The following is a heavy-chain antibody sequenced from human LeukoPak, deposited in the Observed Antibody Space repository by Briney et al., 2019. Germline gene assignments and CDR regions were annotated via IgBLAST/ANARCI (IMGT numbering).Heavy chain of an antibody. Sequence: GGSLRLSCAASGFTFSSCGMHWVRQAPGKGLEWVAVISYDGSNKYYADSVKGRFTISRDNSKNTLFLEMNSLRAEDAAVYYCAKALTSGWYLDAFNIWGQGTMVTVSS. CDR1: GFTFSSCG. CDR3: AKALTSGWYLDAFNI. CDR2: ISYDGSNK. D-gene: IGHD6-19*01. V-gene: IGHV3-30*18. J-gene: IGHJ3*02.